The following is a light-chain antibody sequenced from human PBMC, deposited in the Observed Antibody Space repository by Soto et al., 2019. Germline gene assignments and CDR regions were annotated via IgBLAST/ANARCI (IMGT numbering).Light chain of an antibody. CDR3: SSYTSSSTPLV. CDR1: SSDVCGYNY. CDR2: DVS. V-gene: IGLV2-14*01. Sequence: QSALTQPASVSGSPGQSITISCTGTSSDVCGYNYVSWYQQHPGKAPKLMIYDVSNRPSGVSNRFSGSKSGNTASLTISGLQAEDEADYYCSSYTSSSTPLVFGTGTKLTVL. J-gene: IGLJ1*01.